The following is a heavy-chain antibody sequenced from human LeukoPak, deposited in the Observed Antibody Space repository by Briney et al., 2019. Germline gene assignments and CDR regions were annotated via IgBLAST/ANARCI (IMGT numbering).Heavy chain of an antibody. Sequence: PGGSLRLSCVASGFTFSSYAMSWVRQAPGKGLVWVSRINSDGSSTGHADSVKGRFTISRDNAKNTVHLQMNSLRAEDTAVYYCARGNMVRGTDWGQGTLVIVSS. CDR2: INSDGSST. CDR1: GFTFSSYA. J-gene: IGHJ4*02. D-gene: IGHD3-10*01. V-gene: IGHV3-74*01. CDR3: ARGNMVRGTD.